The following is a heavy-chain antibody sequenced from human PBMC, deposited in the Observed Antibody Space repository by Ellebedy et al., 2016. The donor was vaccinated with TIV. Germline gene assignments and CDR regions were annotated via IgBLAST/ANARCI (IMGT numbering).Heavy chain of an antibody. Sequence: GESLKISCAASGFTFSSYSMNWVRQAPGEGLEWVSSISSSSSYIYYADSVKGRFTISRDNAKNSLYLKMNSLRAEDTAVYYCARTYGSGSSTHYYGMDVWGQGTTVTVSS. V-gene: IGHV3-21*01. CDR3: ARTYGSGSSTHYYGMDV. D-gene: IGHD3-10*01. CDR2: ISSSSSYI. CDR1: GFTFSSYS. J-gene: IGHJ6*02.